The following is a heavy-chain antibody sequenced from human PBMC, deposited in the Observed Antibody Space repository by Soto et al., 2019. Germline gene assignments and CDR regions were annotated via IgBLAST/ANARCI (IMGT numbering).Heavy chain of an antibody. CDR2: ISADGSSK. Sequence: GGFLRLSCAASGFSFSSYGIHWVRQAPGKGLEWVALISADGSSKEYVDSVKGRFTISRDNAKNTLYLQVTSLRAEDTATYYCAKESHPPPLRAHLDYWGQGTLVPVSS. J-gene: IGHJ4*02. CDR1: GFSFSSYG. D-gene: IGHD3-16*01. CDR3: AKESHPPPLRAHLDY. V-gene: IGHV3-33*06.